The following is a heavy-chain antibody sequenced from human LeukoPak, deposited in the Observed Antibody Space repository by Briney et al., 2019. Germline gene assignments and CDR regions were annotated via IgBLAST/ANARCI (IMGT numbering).Heavy chain of an antibody. V-gene: IGHV3-21*01. CDR1: GFTFSSYS. Sequence: RTGGSLRLSCAASGFTFSSYSMNWVRQAPGKGLEWVSSISSSSSYIYYADSVKGRFTISRDNAKNSLYLQMNSLRAEDTAVYYCARDYYGYKSQYYFDYWGQGTLVTVSS. CDR2: ISSSSSYI. CDR3: ARDYYGYKSQYYFDY. D-gene: IGHD5-24*01. J-gene: IGHJ4*02.